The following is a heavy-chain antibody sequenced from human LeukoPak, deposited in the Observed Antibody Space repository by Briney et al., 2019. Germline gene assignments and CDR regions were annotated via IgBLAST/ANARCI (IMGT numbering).Heavy chain of an antibody. Sequence: SVKVSFKASGGTFSSYNVSWVRQAPGQGLEWMGRIIPILGIANYAQKFQGRVTITADKSTSTAYMELSSLRSEDTAVYYCARDAPLYCSSTSCYTFDYWGQGTLVTVSS. J-gene: IGHJ4*02. CDR2: IIPILGIA. V-gene: IGHV1-69*04. CDR3: ARDAPLYCSSTSCYTFDY. CDR1: GGTFSSYN. D-gene: IGHD2-2*02.